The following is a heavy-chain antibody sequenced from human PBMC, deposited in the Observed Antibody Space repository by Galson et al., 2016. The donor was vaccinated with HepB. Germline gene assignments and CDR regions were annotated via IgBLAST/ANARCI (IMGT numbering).Heavy chain of an antibody. CDR3: ARRGEDYDSSNHYVS. CDR1: GFIFDRYS. CDR2: ISSSSRAI. Sequence: SLRLSCAGSGFIFDRYSLNWVRQAPGKGLEWVSYISSSSRAIYYADSVKGRFIISRDDARMSVYLQMNSLRDEDSAVYYCARRGEDYDSSNHYVSWGQGTLVTVSS. D-gene: IGHD3-22*01. V-gene: IGHV3-48*02. J-gene: IGHJ5*02.